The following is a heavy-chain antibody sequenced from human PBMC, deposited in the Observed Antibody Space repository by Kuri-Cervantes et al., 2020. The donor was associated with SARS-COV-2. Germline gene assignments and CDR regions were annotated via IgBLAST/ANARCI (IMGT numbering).Heavy chain of an antibody. CDR1: GGSISSSSYY. D-gene: IGHD6-13*01. Sequence: ESLKISCTVSGGSISSSSYYWSWIRQPPGKGLEWIGYIYYSGSTNYNPSLKSRVTISVDTSKNQFSLKLSSVTAADTAVYYCARDSSSWDYYFDYWGQGTLVTVSS. CDR2: IYYSGST. J-gene: IGHJ4*02. CDR3: ARDSSSWDYYFDY. V-gene: IGHV4-61*01.